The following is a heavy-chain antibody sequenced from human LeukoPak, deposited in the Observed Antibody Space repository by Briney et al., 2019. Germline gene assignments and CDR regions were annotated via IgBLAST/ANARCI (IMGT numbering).Heavy chain of an antibody. CDR3: AREWPGAFDI. V-gene: IGHV3-11*01. D-gene: IGHD5-12*01. Sequence: GGSLRLSCTASGFTFRDYAMSWVRQAPGKGLEWVSYISSSGSTILYADSVKGRFTISRDNAKNLLYLQMNSLRAEDTAVYYCAREWPGAFDIWGQGTMVTVSS. CDR1: GFTFRDYA. J-gene: IGHJ3*02. CDR2: ISSSGSTI.